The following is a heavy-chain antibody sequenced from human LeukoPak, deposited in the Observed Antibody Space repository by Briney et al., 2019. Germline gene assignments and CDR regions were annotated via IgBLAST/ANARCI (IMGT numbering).Heavy chain of an antibody. CDR1: GFTVSSNY. Sequence: PGGSLRLSCVASGFTVSSNYMSWVRQAPGKGLGWVSVIYSGGSTYYADSVKGRFTISRDNSKNTLYLQMNSLRAEDTAVYYCARDGYSYGYYFDYWGQGTLVTVSS. CDR2: IYSGGST. V-gene: IGHV3-53*01. D-gene: IGHD5-18*01. J-gene: IGHJ4*02. CDR3: ARDGYSYGYYFDY.